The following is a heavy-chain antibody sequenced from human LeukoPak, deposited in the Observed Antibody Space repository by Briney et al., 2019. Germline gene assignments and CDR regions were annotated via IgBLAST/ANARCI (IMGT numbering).Heavy chain of an antibody. CDR3: ARPTSTYYDFWSGYYNGNWFDP. J-gene: IGHJ5*02. CDR1: GGSISSSSYY. Sequence: SETLSLXCTVSGGSISSSSYYWGWIRQPPGKGLEWIGSIYYSGITYYNPSLKSRVTISVDTSKNQFSLKLSSVTAADTAVYYCARPTSTYYDFWSGYYNGNWFDPWGQGTLVTVSS. D-gene: IGHD3-3*01. V-gene: IGHV4-39*01. CDR2: IYYSGIT.